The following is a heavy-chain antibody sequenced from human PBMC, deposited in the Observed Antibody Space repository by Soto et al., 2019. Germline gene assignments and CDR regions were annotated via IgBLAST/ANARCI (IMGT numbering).Heavy chain of an antibody. D-gene: IGHD3-22*01. V-gene: IGHV3-21*01. Sequence: GGSLRLSCAAPGFTFSSYSMNWVRQAPGKGLEWVSSISSSSSYIYYADSVKGRFTISRDNAKNSLYLQMNSLRAEDTAVYYCARALAPRITMIVVVPTWYFDYWGQGTLVTVSS. CDR2: ISSSSSYI. J-gene: IGHJ4*02. CDR1: GFTFSSYS. CDR3: ARALAPRITMIVVVPTWYFDY.